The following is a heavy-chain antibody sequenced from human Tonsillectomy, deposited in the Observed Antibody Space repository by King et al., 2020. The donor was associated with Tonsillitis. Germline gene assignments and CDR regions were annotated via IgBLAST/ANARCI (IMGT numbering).Heavy chain of an antibody. D-gene: IGHD5-12*01. CDR2: INPSGGST. CDR1: GYTFTSYY. CDR3: ARDGTGFSGYDWYFDY. V-gene: IGHV1-46*01. Sequence: QLVQSGAEVKKPGASVKVSCKASGYTFTSYYMHWVRQAPGQGLEWMGIINPSGGSTSYAQKFQGRVTMTRDTSTSTVYMELSSLRSEDTAVYYCARDGTGFSGYDWYFDYWGQGTLVTVSS. J-gene: IGHJ4*02.